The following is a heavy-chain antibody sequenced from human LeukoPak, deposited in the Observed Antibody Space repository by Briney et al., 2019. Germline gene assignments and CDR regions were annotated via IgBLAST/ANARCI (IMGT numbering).Heavy chain of an antibody. Sequence: PSETLSLTCAVYGGSFSGYYWSWIRQPPGKGLEWIGEINHSGSTNYNPSLKSRVTISVDTSKNQFSLKLSSVTAADTAEYYCARGRRRWHPWGQGTLVTVSS. V-gene: IGHV4-34*01. J-gene: IGHJ5*02. CDR2: INHSGST. D-gene: IGHD5-24*01. CDR3: ARGRRRWHP. CDR1: GGSFSGYY.